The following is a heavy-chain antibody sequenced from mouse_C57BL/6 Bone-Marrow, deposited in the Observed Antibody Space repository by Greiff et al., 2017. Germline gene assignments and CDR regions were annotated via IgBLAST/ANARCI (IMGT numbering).Heavy chain of an antibody. CDR2: ISGGGGNT. V-gene: IGHV5-9*01. CDR1: GFTFSSYT. Sequence: EVQLVESGGGLVKPGGSLKLSCAASGFTFSSYTMSWVRQTPEKRLEWVATISGGGGNTYYPDSVKGRVTISRDNAKNTLYLQMSSLRSEDTALYYCARHNYYGSSGYYYAMDYWGQGTSVTVSS. CDR3: ARHNYYGSSGYYYAMDY. J-gene: IGHJ4*01. D-gene: IGHD1-1*01.